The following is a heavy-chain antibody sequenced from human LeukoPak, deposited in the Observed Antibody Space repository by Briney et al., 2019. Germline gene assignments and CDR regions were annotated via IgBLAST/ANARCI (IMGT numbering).Heavy chain of an antibody. Sequence: PSETLSLTCTVSGGSIGSYYWSWIRQPAGKGLEWIGRIYTSGSTNYNPSLKSRVTMSVDTSKNQFSLKLSSVTAADTAVYYCARRMVRGVIRIFDYWGQGTLVTVSS. CDR3: ARRMVRGVIRIFDY. D-gene: IGHD3-10*01. CDR1: GGSIGSYY. J-gene: IGHJ4*02. CDR2: IYTSGST. V-gene: IGHV4-4*07.